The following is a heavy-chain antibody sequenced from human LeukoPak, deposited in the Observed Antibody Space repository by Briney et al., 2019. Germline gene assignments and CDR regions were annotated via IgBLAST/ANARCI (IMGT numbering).Heavy chain of an antibody. CDR2: ISYDGSNK. CDR3: AKDGSSPMTTVTIHGMDV. Sequence: PGGSLRLSCAASGFTFSSYGMHWVRQAPGKGLEWVAVISYDGSNKYYADSVKGRFTISRDNSKNTLYLQMNSLRAEDTAVYYCAKDGSSPMTTVTIHGMDVWGQGTTVTVSS. D-gene: IGHD4-17*01. CDR1: GFTFSSYG. J-gene: IGHJ6*02. V-gene: IGHV3-30*18.